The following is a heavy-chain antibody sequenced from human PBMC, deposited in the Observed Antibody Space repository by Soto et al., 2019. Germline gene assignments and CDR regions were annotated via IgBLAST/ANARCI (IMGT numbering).Heavy chain of an antibody. Sequence: GGSLRLSCAASGFTVSSNYMSWVRQAPGKGLEWVSVIYSGGSTYYADYVKGRFTISRDNSKNTLYLQMNSLRAEDTAVYYCARYRHGGVFRRYYYAMDVWRQGTTVTVSS. CDR1: GFTVSSNY. J-gene: IGHJ6*02. CDR3: ARYRHGGVFRRYYYAMDV. D-gene: IGHD4-17*01. CDR2: IYSGGST. V-gene: IGHV3-53*01.